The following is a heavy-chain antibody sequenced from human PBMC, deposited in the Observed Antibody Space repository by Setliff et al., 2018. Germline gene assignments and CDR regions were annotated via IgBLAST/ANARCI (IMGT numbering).Heavy chain of an antibody. V-gene: IGHV1-24*01. J-gene: IGHJ4*02. Sequence: ASVKVSCKVSGYTLTELSRHWVRQAPGKGLEWMGGFDPEDGETIYAQKFQGRVTMTEDTSTDTAYMELSSLRSEDTAVYYCARDQGSGYAYYFDYWGQGTLVTVSS. CDR1: GYTLTELS. CDR2: FDPEDGET. D-gene: IGHD5-12*01. CDR3: ARDQGSGYAYYFDY.